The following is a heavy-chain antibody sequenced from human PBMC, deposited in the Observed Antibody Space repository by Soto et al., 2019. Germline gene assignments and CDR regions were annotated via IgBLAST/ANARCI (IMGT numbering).Heavy chain of an antibody. CDR1: GGSISSYY. CDR3: ARRSTSYLYGNYYDSSDDAFDI. J-gene: IGHJ3*02. Sequence: SETLSLTCTVSGGSISSYYWSWIRQPPGKGLEWIGYIYYSGSTNYNPSLKSRVTISVDTSKNQFSLKLSSVTAADTAVYYCARRSTSYLYGNYYDSSDDAFDIWGQGTMVTVSS. CDR2: IYYSGST. V-gene: IGHV4-59*08. D-gene: IGHD3-22*01.